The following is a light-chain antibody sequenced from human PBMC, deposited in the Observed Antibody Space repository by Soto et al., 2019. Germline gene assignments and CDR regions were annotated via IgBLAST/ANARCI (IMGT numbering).Light chain of an antibody. CDR3: SSFTSSPTYV. V-gene: IGLV2-14*01. CDR2: EVT. CDR1: SSDIGVFNY. Sequence: QSVLTQPASVSGSPGQSITISCTGTSSDIGVFNYVSWYQQHPGKAPKLMIYEVTNRPSGISNRFSGSKSGNTASLTISGLQAEDEADYYCSSFTSSPTYVFGTGTKGTVL. J-gene: IGLJ1*01.